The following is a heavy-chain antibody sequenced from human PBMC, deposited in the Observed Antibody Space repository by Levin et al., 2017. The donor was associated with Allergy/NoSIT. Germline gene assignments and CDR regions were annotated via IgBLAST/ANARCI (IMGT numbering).Heavy chain of an antibody. CDR2: IGKDGSEK. Sequence: GGSLRLSCAVSGFTFSSYWMSWVRQAPGKGLEWVGNIGKDGSEKYYVDSVKGRFTISRDNAKNSLYLQMNSLRPEDTAVYYCARYGSESYHSDYWGPGTLVTVSS. V-gene: IGHV3-7*04. J-gene: IGHJ4*02. CDR1: GFTFSSYW. D-gene: IGHD3-10*01. CDR3: ARYGSESYHSDY.